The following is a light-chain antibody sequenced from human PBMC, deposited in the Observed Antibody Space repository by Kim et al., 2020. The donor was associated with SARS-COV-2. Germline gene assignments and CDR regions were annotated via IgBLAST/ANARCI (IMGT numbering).Light chain of an antibody. V-gene: IGKV4-1*01. CDR1: QSVLYSSNNKNF. J-gene: IGKJ1*01. Sequence: GERATINCESSQSVLYSSNNKNFLAWYQQKPGQPPKLLIYWASTRESGVPDRFSGSGSGTDFTLTISSLQAEDVAVYYCQHWWAFGQGTKVDIK. CDR3: QHWWA. CDR2: WAS.